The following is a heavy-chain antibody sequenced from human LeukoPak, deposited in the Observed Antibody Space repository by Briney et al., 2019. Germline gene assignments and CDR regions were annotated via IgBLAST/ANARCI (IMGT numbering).Heavy chain of an antibody. D-gene: IGHD3-22*01. V-gene: IGHV1-18*01. CDR3: ARGVSSGYYLYYYYYMDV. J-gene: IGHJ6*03. CDR2: ISAYNGNT. Sequence: ASVKVSCKASGYTFTSYGISWVRQAPGQGLEWMGWISAYNGNTNYAQKLQGRVTMTTDTSTSTAYMELRSLRSDDTAVYYCARGVSSGYYLYYYYYMDVWGKGTTVTVSS. CDR1: GYTFTSYG.